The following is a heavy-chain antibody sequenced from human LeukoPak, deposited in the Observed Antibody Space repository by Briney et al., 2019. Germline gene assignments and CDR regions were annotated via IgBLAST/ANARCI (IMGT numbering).Heavy chain of an antibody. V-gene: IGHV5-51*01. Sequence: GESLKISCKGYIYSFTSYWIGWVRQMSGKGLEWMGIINPADSDTRYSPSFQGQVTISTDTSTSTAYLQWSSLKASDTAMYYCARLGDYGMDVWGQGTTVAVSS. CDR2: INPADSDT. CDR3: ARLGDYGMDV. J-gene: IGHJ6*02. CDR1: IYSFTSYW.